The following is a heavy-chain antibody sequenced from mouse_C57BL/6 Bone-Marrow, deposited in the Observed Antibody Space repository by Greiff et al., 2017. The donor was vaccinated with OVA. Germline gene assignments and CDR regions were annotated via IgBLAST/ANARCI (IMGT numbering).Heavy chain of an antibody. D-gene: IGHD1-1*01. CDR1: GYTFTNYW. CDR2: IYPGGGYT. J-gene: IGHJ3*01. Sequence: VQLQQSGAELVRPGTSVKMSCQASGYTFTNYWIGWAKQRPGHGLEWIGDIYPGGGYTNYNEKFKGKATLTADKSSSTAYMQFSSLTSEDSAIYYCARGGSSYRFAYWGQGTLVTVSA. V-gene: IGHV1-63*01. CDR3: ARGGSSYRFAY.